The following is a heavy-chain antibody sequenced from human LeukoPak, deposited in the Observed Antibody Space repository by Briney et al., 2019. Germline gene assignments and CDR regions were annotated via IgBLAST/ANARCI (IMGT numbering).Heavy chain of an antibody. Sequence: GGSLRLSCAASGFTFSSYAMSWVRQAPGKGLEWVSAISGSGGSTYYADSVKGRFTISRDNSKNTLYLQMNSLRAEDTAVYYCAKARGSGSYYSYFDYWGEGTLGTVSS. CDR2: ISGSGGST. CDR1: GFTFSSYA. CDR3: AKARGSGSYYSYFDY. V-gene: IGHV3-23*01. D-gene: IGHD3-10*01. J-gene: IGHJ4*02.